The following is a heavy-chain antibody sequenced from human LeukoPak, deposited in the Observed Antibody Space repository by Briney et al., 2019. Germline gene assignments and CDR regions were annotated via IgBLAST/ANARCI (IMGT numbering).Heavy chain of an antibody. CDR3: ARAGGIAAAGFVDV. D-gene: IGHD6-25*01. J-gene: IGHJ6*04. CDR2: IYSGGST. Sequence: PGGSLRLSCAASGFTVGSNYMSWVRQAPGKGLEWVSVIYSGGSTYYADSVKGRFTISRDNSKNTLYLQMNSLRAEDTAVYYCARAGGIAAAGFVDVWGKGTTVTVSS. V-gene: IGHV3-53*01. CDR1: GFTVGSNY.